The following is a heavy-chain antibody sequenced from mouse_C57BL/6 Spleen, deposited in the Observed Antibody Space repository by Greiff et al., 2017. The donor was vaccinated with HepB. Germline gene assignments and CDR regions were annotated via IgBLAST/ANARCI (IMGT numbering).Heavy chain of an antibody. D-gene: IGHD1-1*01. CDR2: ISDGGSYT. CDR1: GFTFSSYA. J-gene: IGHJ4*01. V-gene: IGHV5-4*01. Sequence: EVQVVESGGGLVKPGGSLKLSCAASGFTFSSYAMSWVRQTPEKRLEWVATISDGGSYTYYPDNVKGRFTISRDNAKNNLYLQMSHLKSEDTAMYYCARETTVVADYAMDYWGQGTSVTVSS. CDR3: ARETTVVADYAMDY.